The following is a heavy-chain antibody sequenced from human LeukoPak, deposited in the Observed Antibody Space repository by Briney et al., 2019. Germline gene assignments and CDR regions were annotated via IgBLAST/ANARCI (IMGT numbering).Heavy chain of an antibody. V-gene: IGHV3-21*01. Sequence: GGSLSLSCAASGFTFSSYSMNWVRQAPGKGLEWVSSISSSSSYIYYADSVKGRFTISRDNAKNSLYLQMNSLRAEDTAVYYCARDSKGGKPGTTKRGRWFDPWGQGTLVTVSS. J-gene: IGHJ5*02. D-gene: IGHD3-16*01. CDR2: ISSSSSYI. CDR3: ARDSKGGKPGTTKRGRWFDP. CDR1: GFTFSSYS.